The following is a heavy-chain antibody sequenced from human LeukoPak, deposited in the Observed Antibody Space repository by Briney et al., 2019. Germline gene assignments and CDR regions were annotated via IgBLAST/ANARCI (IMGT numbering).Heavy chain of an antibody. CDR1: GFTFSSYA. J-gene: IGHJ4*02. CDR2: ISGSGGST. Sequence: GGSLRLSCAASGFTFSSYAMSWVRQAPGKGLEWVSAISGSGGSTYYADSVKGRFTISRDNSKNTLYLQMNSLRAEDTAVYYCAKEGIAAAGTSYSLFDYWGQGTLVTVSS. V-gene: IGHV3-23*01. CDR3: AKEGIAAAGTSYSLFDY. D-gene: IGHD6-13*01.